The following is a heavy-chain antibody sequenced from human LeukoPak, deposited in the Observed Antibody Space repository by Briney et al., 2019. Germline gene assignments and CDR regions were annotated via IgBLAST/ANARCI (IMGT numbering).Heavy chain of an antibody. Sequence: KPSETLSLTCAVYGGSFSGYYWSWIRQPPGKGLEWIGEINHSGSTNYNPSLKSRVTISVDTSKNPFSLKLSSVTAADTAVYYCARGARRPYYDFWSGYFNWFDPWGQGTLVTVSS. CDR3: ARGARRPYYDFWSGYFNWFDP. J-gene: IGHJ5*02. D-gene: IGHD3-3*01. CDR2: INHSGST. V-gene: IGHV4-34*01. CDR1: GGSFSGYY.